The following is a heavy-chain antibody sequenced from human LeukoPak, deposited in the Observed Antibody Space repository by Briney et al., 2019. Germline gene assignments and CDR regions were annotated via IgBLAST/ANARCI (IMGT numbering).Heavy chain of an antibody. J-gene: IGHJ5*02. CDR3: ARPWGTDNWFDP. Sequence: SETLSLTCAVYGGSFSGYYWSWIRQPPGKGLEWIGEINHGGSPHYNPSLKSRVTISVDTSRNQFSLKLSSVTAADTAVYYCARPWGTDNWFDPWGQGTLVTVSS. CDR1: GGSFSGYY. D-gene: IGHD1-1*01. CDR2: INHGGSP. V-gene: IGHV4-34*01.